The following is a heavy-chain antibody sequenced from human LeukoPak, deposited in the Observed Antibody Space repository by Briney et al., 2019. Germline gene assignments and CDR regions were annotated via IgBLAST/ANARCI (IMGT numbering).Heavy chain of an antibody. CDR1: GFTFSNYG. CDR2: ISNGGTNT. J-gene: IGHJ4*02. Sequence: AGGSLRLSCAASGFTFSNYGMTWVRQAPGRGLEWVSGISNGGTNTYYTDSVKGRFTISRDNSRNTLYLQMNSLRAEDTAVYYCAKWFSPTIFGVVIMGELDYWGQGTLVTVSS. CDR3: AKWFSPTIFGVVIMGELDY. V-gene: IGHV3-23*01. D-gene: IGHD3-3*01.